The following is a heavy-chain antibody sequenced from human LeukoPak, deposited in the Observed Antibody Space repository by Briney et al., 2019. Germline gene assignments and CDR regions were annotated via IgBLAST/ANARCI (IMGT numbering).Heavy chain of an antibody. Sequence: GGSLRLSCAASGFTVSSNYMSWVRQAPGKGLEWVSVIYSGGSTYYADSVKGRFTISRDNSKNTLYLQMNSLRAEDTAVYYCAREGYYDSSGYYPGDYWGQGTLVTVSS. CDR1: GFTVSSNY. D-gene: IGHD3-22*01. J-gene: IGHJ4*02. CDR3: AREGYYDSSGYYPGDY. V-gene: IGHV3-66*01. CDR2: IYSGGST.